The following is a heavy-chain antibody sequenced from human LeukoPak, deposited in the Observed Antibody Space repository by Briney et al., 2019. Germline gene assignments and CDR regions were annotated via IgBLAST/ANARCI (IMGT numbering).Heavy chain of an antibody. Sequence: GGSLRLPCAASGFTFSTYSINWVRQAPGKGLEWVSPISRTSSYIYYADSVKGRFTISRDNAKNSLYLQMNSLRAEDTAVYYCARITSGRSTYYFDYWGQGTLVTVSS. V-gene: IGHV3-21*01. J-gene: IGHJ4*02. CDR2: ISRTSSYI. CDR3: ARITSGRSTYYFDY. D-gene: IGHD1-26*01. CDR1: GFTFSTYS.